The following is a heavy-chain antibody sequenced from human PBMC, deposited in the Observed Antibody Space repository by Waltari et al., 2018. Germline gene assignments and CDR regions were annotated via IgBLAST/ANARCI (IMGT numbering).Heavy chain of an antibody. Sequence: QVQLHQWGAGLLKPSETLSLTCAVYRGSFSDYYWSWIRQPPGKGLEWIGQINHSGSTNFNPSLKSRVTLSVDTSKNQFSLKLSSVTAADTAVYYCARTRIKGTSPYYWGQGTLVTVSS. D-gene: IGHD1-1*01. CDR3: ARTRIKGTSPYY. J-gene: IGHJ4*02. CDR1: RGSFSDYY. V-gene: IGHV4-34*01. CDR2: INHSGST.